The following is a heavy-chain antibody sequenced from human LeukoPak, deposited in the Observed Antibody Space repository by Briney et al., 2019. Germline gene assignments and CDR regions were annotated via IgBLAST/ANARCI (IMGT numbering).Heavy chain of an antibody. CDR2: INHSGST. D-gene: IGHD3-22*01. CDR1: GGSFSGYY. J-gene: IGHJ6*02. Sequence: SETLSLTCAVSGGSFSGYYWSWIRQPPGKGLELIGEINHSGSTNYNPSLKSRVTISVDTSKNQFSLKLSSVTAADTTVYYCARGKSSSGYYYYYYYYGMDVWGQGTTVTVSS. V-gene: IGHV4-34*01. CDR3: ARGKSSSGYYYYYYYYGMDV.